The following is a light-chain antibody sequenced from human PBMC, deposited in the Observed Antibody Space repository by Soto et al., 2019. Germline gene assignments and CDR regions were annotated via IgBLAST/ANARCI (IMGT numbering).Light chain of an antibody. V-gene: IGKV1-5*01. J-gene: IGKJ1*01. CDR2: DAS. Sequence: DIRVTQCPATLSASVGDRVTITCRASQSISSWLAWYQQKPGKAPKLLIYDASSLESGVPSRFSGSGSGTEFTLTISSLQPDDFATYYCQQYNSYPWTFGQGTKVDTK. CDR3: QQYNSYPWT. CDR1: QSISSW.